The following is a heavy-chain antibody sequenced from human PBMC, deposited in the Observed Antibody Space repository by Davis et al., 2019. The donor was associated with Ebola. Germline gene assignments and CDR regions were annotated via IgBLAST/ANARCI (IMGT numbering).Heavy chain of an antibody. V-gene: IGHV4-30-2*01. Sequence: SETLSLTCTVSGGSISSGGYSWSWIRQPPGKGLEWIGYIYHSGSTYYNPSLKSRVTISVDKSKNQFSLKLSSVTAADTAVYYCARVVAYYYDSSGYEVVRWFDPWGQGTLVTVSS. CDR1: GGSISSGGYS. J-gene: IGHJ5*02. CDR3: ARVVAYYYDSSGYEVVRWFDP. D-gene: IGHD3-22*01. CDR2: IYHSGST.